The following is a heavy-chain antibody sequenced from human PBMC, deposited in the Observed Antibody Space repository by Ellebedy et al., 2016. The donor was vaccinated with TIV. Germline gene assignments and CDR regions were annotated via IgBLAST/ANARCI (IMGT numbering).Heavy chain of an antibody. D-gene: IGHD3-9*01. V-gene: IGHV3-49*03. CDR3: TRDNLRYFDWLSLYYYYYGMDV. Sequence: GESLKISCTASGFTFGDYAMSWFRQAPGKGLEWVGFIRSKAYGGTTEYAASVKGRFTISRDDSKSIAYLQMNSLKTEDTAVYYCTRDNLRYFDWLSLYYYYYGMDVWGQGTTVTVSS. CDR2: IRSKAYGGTT. CDR1: GFTFGDYA. J-gene: IGHJ6*02.